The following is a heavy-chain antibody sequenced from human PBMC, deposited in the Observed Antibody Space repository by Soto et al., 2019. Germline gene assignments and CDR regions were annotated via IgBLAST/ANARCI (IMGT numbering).Heavy chain of an antibody. D-gene: IGHD3-22*01. Sequence: GGSLRLSCAASGFTFSSYGMHWVRQAPGKGLEWVAVISYDGSNKYYADSVKGRFTISRDNSKNTLYLQMNSLRAEDTAVYYCAESSITMIVVFDTGYFDYWGQGTLVTVSS. J-gene: IGHJ4*02. V-gene: IGHV3-30*18. CDR2: ISYDGSNK. CDR3: AESSITMIVVFDTGYFDY. CDR1: GFTFSSYG.